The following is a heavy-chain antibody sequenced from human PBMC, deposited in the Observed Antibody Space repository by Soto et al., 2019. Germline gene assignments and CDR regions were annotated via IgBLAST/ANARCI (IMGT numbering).Heavy chain of an antibody. CDR2: VSYDGNHK. CDR3: AKDVGQRLVLNYGMDV. CDR1: GFTFRSFG. Sequence: QVQLVESGGGVIQPGTSLSLSCGSSGFTFRSFGMYWVRQAPGKGLEWVAVVSYDGNHKYYADSVKGRFTVSRDNAKKMLYLQMNSLRGENTAVYYCAKDVGQRLVLNYGMDVWGQGTTVTVSS. J-gene: IGHJ6*02. V-gene: IGHV3-30*18. D-gene: IGHD6-13*01.